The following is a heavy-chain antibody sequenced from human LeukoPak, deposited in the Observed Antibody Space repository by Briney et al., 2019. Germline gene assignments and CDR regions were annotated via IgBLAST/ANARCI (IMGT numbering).Heavy chain of an antibody. CDR2: INPNSGGT. CDR3: ARDQGYYGSGSCSPCDY. Sequence: ASVKVSCKASGYTFTGYYMHWVRQAPGQGLEWMGWINPNSGGTNYAQKFQGRVTMTRDTSISTAYMELSRLRSDDTAVYYCARDQGYYGSGSCSPCDYWGQGTLVTVSS. V-gene: IGHV1-2*02. CDR1: GYTFTGYY. D-gene: IGHD3-10*01. J-gene: IGHJ4*02.